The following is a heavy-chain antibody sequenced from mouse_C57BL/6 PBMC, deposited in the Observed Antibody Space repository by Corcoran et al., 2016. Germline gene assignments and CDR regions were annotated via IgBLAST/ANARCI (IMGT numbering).Heavy chain of an antibody. Sequence: EVQLQQSGPVLVKPGASVKMSCKASGYTFTDYYMNWVKQSHGKSLEWIGVINPYNGGTSYNQKFKGKATLTVDKSSSTAYMELNSLTSEDSAVYYCARSELPYFDYWGQGTTLTLSS. V-gene: IGHV1-19*01. D-gene: IGHD2-1*01. CDR1: GYTFTDYY. CDR2: INPYNGGT. J-gene: IGHJ2*01. CDR3: ARSELPYFDY.